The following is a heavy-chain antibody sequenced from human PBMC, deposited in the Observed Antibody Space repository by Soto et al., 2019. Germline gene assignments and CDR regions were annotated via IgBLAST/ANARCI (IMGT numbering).Heavy chain of an antibody. CDR2: IWYDGSNK. D-gene: IGHD3-10*01. J-gene: IGHJ6*02. CDR3: ARDQGPGSQLLWFGELSGYYYGMDV. Sequence: QVQLVESGGGVVQPGRSLRLSCAASGFTFSSYGMHWVRQAPGKGLEWVAVIWYDGSNKYYADSVKGRFTISRDNSKNTLYLQMNSLRAEDTAVYYCARDQGPGSQLLWFGELSGYYYGMDVWGQGTTVTVSS. CDR1: GFTFSSYG. V-gene: IGHV3-33*01.